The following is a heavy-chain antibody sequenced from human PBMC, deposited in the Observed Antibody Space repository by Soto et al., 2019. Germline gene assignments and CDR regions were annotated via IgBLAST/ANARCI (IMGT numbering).Heavy chain of an antibody. V-gene: IGHV3-74*01. J-gene: IGHJ6*02. Sequence: EVQLVESGGGLVQPGGSLRLSCAASGFTFSSYWMHWVRQAPGKGLVWVSRINSDGSSTSYADSVKGRFTISRDNAKNPLYLQMNSLRAEDTAVYYCARKQLVGKPYYYGMDVWGQGTTVTVSS. CDR2: INSDGSST. CDR3: ARKQLVGKPYYYGMDV. D-gene: IGHD6-6*01. CDR1: GFTFSSYW.